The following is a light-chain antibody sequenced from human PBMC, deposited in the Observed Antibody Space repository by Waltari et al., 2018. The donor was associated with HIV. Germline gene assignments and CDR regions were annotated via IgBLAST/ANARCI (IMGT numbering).Light chain of an antibody. V-gene: IGLV1-47*01. CDR1: SSN. CDR3: AAWGDNLSGPVL. Sequence: QSVLTQPPSASGTPGQRVTISCSGSSSNVHWYQKFPGTAPKLPIYRNNQRPSGFPDRFSGSKSGTSAALAISGLRSEDEADYYCAAWGDNLSGPVLFGGGTKLTVL. J-gene: IGLJ2*01. CDR2: RNN.